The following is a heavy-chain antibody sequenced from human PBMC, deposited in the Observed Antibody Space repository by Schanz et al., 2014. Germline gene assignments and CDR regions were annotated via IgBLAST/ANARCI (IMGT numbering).Heavy chain of an antibody. CDR2: IIPSLGLA. CDR3: ASSGAGYSSSWDFDY. CDR1: GGTFSSFG. Sequence: QVQLVQSGDEVKKPGASVKVSCKASGGTFSSFGINWVRQAPGQGLEWMGRIIPSLGLAKYEQKFQDKVTITADKSTFTAYMDVSSLRSEDTAVYYCASSGAGYSSSWDFDYWGQGTLVTVSS. J-gene: IGHJ4*02. D-gene: IGHD6-13*01. V-gene: IGHV1-69*02.